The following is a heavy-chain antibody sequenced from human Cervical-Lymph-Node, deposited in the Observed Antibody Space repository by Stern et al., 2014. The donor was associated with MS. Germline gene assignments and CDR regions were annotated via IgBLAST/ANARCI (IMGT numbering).Heavy chain of an antibody. J-gene: IGHJ5*02. V-gene: IGHV1-2*02. Sequence: MQLVESGAEMKKPGASVKVSCKASGYTFTDYWIYWVRQTPGQGLEYMGWINPKNGGTNSAKKFLGRVTMTRDTSISTVYMELSRLKPDDTAVYYCAKDREQQLLGGFTGWFDPWGQGTLVTVSS. D-gene: IGHD6-13*01. CDR2: INPKNGGT. CDR3: AKDREQQLLGGFTGWFDP. CDR1: GYTFTDYW.